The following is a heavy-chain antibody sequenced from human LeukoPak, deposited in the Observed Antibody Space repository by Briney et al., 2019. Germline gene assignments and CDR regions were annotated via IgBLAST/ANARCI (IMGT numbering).Heavy chain of an antibody. Sequence: PSETLSLTCTVSGGSISSGDYYWSWIRQPPGKGPEWIGYIYYSGSTYYNPSLKSRVTISVDTSKNQFSLKLSSVTAADTAVYYCARTSRIAAVVWFDPWGQGTLVTVSS. CDR2: IYYSGST. CDR1: GGSISSGDYY. D-gene: IGHD6-13*01. V-gene: IGHV4-30-4*01. J-gene: IGHJ5*02. CDR3: ARTSRIAAVVWFDP.